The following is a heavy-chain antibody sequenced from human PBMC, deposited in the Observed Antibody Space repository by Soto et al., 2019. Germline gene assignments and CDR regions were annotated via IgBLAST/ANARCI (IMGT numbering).Heavy chain of an antibody. CDR1: GYTFTSYG. J-gene: IGHJ5*02. CDR2: ISAYNGNT. Sequence: QVQLVQSGAEVKKPGASVKVSCKASGYTFTSYGISWVRQAPGQGLEWMGWISAYNGNTNYAQKLQGRVTMTTDTSTSTAYMELRSPRSDDTAVYYCARDTSGEGRDQNWFDPWGQGTLVTVSS. D-gene: IGHD7-27*01. CDR3: ARDTSGEGRDQNWFDP. V-gene: IGHV1-18*01.